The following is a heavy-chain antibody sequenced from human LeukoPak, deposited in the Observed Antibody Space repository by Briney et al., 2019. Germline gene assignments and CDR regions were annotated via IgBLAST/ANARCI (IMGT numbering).Heavy chain of an antibody. D-gene: IGHD3-22*01. J-gene: IGHJ4*02. V-gene: IGHV1-2*02. CDR3: ARDPDSSGYYYVFEY. CDR2: INPNSGGT. CDR1: GYTFSDYY. Sequence: ASVEVSCKASGYTFSDYYIHWVRQAPGQGLEWMGWINPNSGGTKFAQRFQGRVTMTRDTSISTAYTELSRLKSDDTAVYYCARDPDSSGYYYVFEYWGQGTLVTVSS.